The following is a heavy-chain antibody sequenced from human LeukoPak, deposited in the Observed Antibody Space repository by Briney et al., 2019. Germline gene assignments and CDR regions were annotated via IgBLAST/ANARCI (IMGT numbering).Heavy chain of an antibody. Sequence: SETLSLTCAVYGGSFSGYYWSWIRQPPGKGLEWIGYIYYSGSTNYNPSLKSRVTISVDTSKNQFSLKLSSVIAADTAVYYCARHHQRWSSTASFDYWGQGTLVTVSS. CDR1: GGSFSGYY. D-gene: IGHD4-23*01. CDR2: IYYSGST. V-gene: IGHV4-59*08. J-gene: IGHJ4*02. CDR3: ARHHQRWSSTASFDY.